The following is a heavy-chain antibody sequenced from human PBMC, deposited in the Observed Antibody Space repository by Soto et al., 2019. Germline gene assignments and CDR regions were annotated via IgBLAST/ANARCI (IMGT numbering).Heavy chain of an antibody. CDR2: IKQDGSEK. CDR3: ARGTTVTTFPY. D-gene: IGHD4-17*01. CDR1: GFTFSSYW. Sequence: EVQLVESGGGLVQPGGSLRLSCAASGFTFSSYWMSWFRQAPGQGREWVANIKQDGSEKYYVDSVKGRFTISRDNAKNSLYLQMNSLRAEDTAVYYCARGTTVTTFPYWGQGTLVTVSS. V-gene: IGHV3-7*03. J-gene: IGHJ4*02.